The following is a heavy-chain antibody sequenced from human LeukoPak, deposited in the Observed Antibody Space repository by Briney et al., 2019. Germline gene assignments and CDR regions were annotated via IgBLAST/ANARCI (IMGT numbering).Heavy chain of an antibody. D-gene: IGHD5-18*01. CDR3: AREDTAIPAWLDP. CDR1: GYTFTGYY. CDR2: INPNSGGT. Sequence: ASVKVSCKASGYTFTGYYMHWVRQAPGQGLEWMGWINPNSGGTNYAQKFQGRVTMTRDTSISTAYMELSRLRSDDTAVYYCAREDTAIPAWLDPWGQGTLVTVSS. V-gene: IGHV1-2*02. J-gene: IGHJ5*02.